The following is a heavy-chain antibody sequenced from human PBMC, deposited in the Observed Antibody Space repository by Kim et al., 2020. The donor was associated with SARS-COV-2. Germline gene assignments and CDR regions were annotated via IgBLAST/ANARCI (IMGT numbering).Heavy chain of an antibody. V-gene: IGHV3-11*06. CDR1: GFSFSDYY. CDR3: ARMGAP. CDR2: ITRGSTYR. J-gene: IGHJ4*02. Sequence: GGSLSLSCAASGFSFSDYYMSWMRQAPGKGLEWVSYITRGSTYRDYAVSVKGRFTISRDDAQNSLYLQMNSLRADDTAVYYCARMGAPWGQGTLVTVSS.